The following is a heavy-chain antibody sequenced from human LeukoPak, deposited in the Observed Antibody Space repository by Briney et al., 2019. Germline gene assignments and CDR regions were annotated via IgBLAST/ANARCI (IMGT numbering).Heavy chain of an antibody. J-gene: IGHJ6*03. D-gene: IGHD5-12*01. CDR3: ARGRYVDFHYMDV. V-gene: IGHV3-48*04. CDR1: GLTFSPYS. CDR2: ISRTSRTI. Sequence: GGSLRLFCAASGLTFSPYSMNWVRQATGKGLEWVSYISRTSRTIYYADSVEGLFTISRDNAKNSLYLQMNSLRSEDTAVYYCARGRYVDFHYMDVWGKGTTVTVSS.